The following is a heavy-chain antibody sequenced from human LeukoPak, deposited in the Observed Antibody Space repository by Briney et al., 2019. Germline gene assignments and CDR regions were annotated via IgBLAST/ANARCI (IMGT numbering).Heavy chain of an antibody. D-gene: IGHD2-15*01. V-gene: IGHV4-38-2*02. J-gene: IGHJ6*03. CDR2: IYPSGST. CDR1: GYSISSGYY. CDR3: ARAEYCSGGSCYAWGHYYMDV. Sequence: PETLSLTCTVSGYSISSGYYWGWIRQPPGKGLEWIGSIYPSGSTYYNPSLKSRVTISVDTSKNQFSLNLSSCTAANTASKYCARAEYCSGGSCYAWGHYYMDVWGKGTTVTVSS.